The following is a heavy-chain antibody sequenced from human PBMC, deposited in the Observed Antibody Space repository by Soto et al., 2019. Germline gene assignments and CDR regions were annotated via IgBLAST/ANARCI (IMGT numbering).Heavy chain of an antibody. D-gene: IGHD5-18*01. V-gene: IGHV4-34*01. CDR3: ARGRGYSYGYGSWFDP. Sequence: ETLSLTCAVYGGSFSGYSWSWIRQPPGKGLEWIGEVNHSGSTNYNPSLKSRVTMSVDTSKNQFSLKLSSVTAADTAVYYCARGRGYSYGYGSWFDPWGQGTLVTVSS. CDR2: VNHSGST. J-gene: IGHJ5*02. CDR1: GGSFSGYS.